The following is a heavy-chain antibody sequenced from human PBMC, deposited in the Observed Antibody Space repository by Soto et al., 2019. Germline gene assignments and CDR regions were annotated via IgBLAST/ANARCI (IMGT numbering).Heavy chain of an antibody. CDR2: IYPGDSDT. D-gene: IGHD4-17*01. CDR3: VRRSTVSYYAVDV. J-gene: IGHJ6*02. V-gene: IGHV5-51*01. Sequence: PGESLKISCKGSGYSFTNYWIAWVRQMPGKGLEWMGLIYPGDSDTRYRPAFQGQVTISADKSISTAYLQWSSLKASDTAMYYCVRRSTVSYYAVDVWGQGTTVTVSS. CDR1: GYSFTNYW.